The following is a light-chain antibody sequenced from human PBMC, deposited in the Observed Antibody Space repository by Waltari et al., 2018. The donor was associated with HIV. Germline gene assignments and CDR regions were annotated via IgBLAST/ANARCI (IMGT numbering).Light chain of an antibody. Sequence: DIQLTQSPSFLSASVGDRVTITCRASQGINSALVWYQQKPGKVPELLIYTASTLQSGVPSRFSGSKSGTEFTLKISSLQPEDFTTYYCQQLHTYPYTFGQGTKLEMK. V-gene: IGKV1-9*01. J-gene: IGKJ2*01. CDR3: QQLHTYPYT. CDR1: QGINSA. CDR2: TAS.